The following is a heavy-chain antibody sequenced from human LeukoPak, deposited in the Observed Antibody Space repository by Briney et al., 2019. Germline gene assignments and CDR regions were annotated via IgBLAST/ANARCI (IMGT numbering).Heavy chain of an antibody. CDR1: GDSISSYY. V-gene: IGHV4-59*01. D-gene: IGHD2-8*02. J-gene: IGHJ6*02. CDR3: VRSGPYWNYYGMDV. CDR2: IYYTGST. Sequence: PSETLSLTCTVSGDSISSYYWSWIRQPPGKRLEWLGYIYYTGSTNYNSSLKSRVSISVDTSKNHFSLNLSSVTAADTAVYYCVRSGPYWNYYGMDVWGQGTTVTVSS.